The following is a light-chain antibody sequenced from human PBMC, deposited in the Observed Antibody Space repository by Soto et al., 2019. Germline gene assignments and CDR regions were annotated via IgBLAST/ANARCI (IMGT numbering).Light chain of an antibody. Sequence: QSALTQPASVSGSPGQSIAISCTGTSSDVGGYDYVSWYQLHPGKAPKLMIFEVSNRPSGVSYRFSGSKSGNTASLTISGLQVEDEADYYCSSYAGSSNVFGTGTKVTVL. J-gene: IGLJ1*01. CDR1: SSDVGGYDY. V-gene: IGLV2-14*01. CDR2: EVS. CDR3: SSYAGSSNV.